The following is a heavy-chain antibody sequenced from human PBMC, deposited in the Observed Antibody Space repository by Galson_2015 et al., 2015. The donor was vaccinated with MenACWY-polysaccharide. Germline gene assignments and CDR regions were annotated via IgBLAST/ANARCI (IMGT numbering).Heavy chain of an antibody. CDR3: ARGSCSATSCDGRLNGLDT. J-gene: IGHJ3*02. CDR2: IWYDGSQK. CDR1: GYTFSNHG. Sequence: SLRLSCAASGYTFSNHGMHWVRQAPGKGLEWVAVIWYDGSQKYYGDSVKGRFTISRDNSKNTVYLQMNSLRAEDTAVYYCARGSCSATSCDGRLNGLDTWGQGTVVTVSS. D-gene: IGHD2-2*01. V-gene: IGHV3-33*01.